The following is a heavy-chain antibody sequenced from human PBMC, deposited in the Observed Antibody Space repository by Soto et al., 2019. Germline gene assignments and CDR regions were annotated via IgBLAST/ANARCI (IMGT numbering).Heavy chain of an antibody. D-gene: IGHD2-8*01. CDR2: ISAYNGDT. Sequence: ASVKVSCKASGYSFTSYGISWVRQAPGQGLEWMGWISAYNGDTEYAQKFQGRVTVTTDTAPTTAYMELTSLRSDDTAVYFCATDRNHSQYCPNDCGHYFDYWGQVTLVTVSS. CDR3: ATDRNHSQYCPNDCGHYFDY. V-gene: IGHV1-18*04. J-gene: IGHJ4*02. CDR1: GYSFTSYG.